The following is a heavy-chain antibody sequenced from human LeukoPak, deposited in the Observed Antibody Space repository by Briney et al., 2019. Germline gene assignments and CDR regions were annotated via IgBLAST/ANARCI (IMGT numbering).Heavy chain of an antibody. CDR2: IYYSGST. CDR1: GGSISSYY. V-gene: IGHV4-59*01. J-gene: IGHJ6*02. CDR3: ARGRERITMVRGVTPLYYYYGMDV. Sequence: SETLSLTCSVSGGSISSYYWSWVRQPPGKGLEWIGYIYYSGSTNYNPSLKSRVTISVDTSKNQFSLKLSSVTAADTAVYYCARGRERITMVRGVTPLYYYYGMDVWGQGTTVTVSS. D-gene: IGHD3-10*01.